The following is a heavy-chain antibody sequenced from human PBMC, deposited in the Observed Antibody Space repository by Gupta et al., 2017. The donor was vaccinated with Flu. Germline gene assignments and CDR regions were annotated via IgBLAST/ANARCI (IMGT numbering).Heavy chain of an antibody. V-gene: IGHV2-70*20. CDR1: GFSLSTYGIS. CDR3: ARATDGGYSFLDY. CDR2: IDGEDDS. J-gene: IGHJ4*02. D-gene: IGHD5-12*01. Sequence: VALRESGPSLIKSTQTLTLTCSLSGFSLSTYGISMTLVRQPPGKGLEWLGLIDGEDDSYYTPSLETRLTISRDTSKNQVVLTMTNMGPDDTATYFCARATDGGYSFLDYWGQGILVTVS.